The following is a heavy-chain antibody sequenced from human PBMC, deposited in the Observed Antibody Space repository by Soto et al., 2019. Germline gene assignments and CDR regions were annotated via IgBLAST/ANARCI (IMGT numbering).Heavy chain of an antibody. CDR2: IYHSGGT. J-gene: IGHJ5*02. V-gene: IGHV4-31*03. D-gene: IGHD4-4*01. CDR1: GGSISSGGYY. Sequence: SETLSLTCTVSGGSISSGGYYWTWIRQDPGKGLECIGSIYHSGGTYYSPSLKSRVIISVDTSKNQFSLKLTSVTAADTAVYYCALLSNYAFDHWGQGTLVTVSS. CDR3: ALLSNYAFDH.